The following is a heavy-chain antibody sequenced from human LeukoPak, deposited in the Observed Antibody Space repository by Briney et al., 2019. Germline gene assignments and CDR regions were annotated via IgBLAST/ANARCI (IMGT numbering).Heavy chain of an antibody. CDR3: AKDITDLAYILRFLEWFAFDY. Sequence: GGSLRLSCAASGFTFSSYGMHWVRQAPGKGLEWVAVISYDGSNKYYADSVKGRFTISRDNSKNTLYLQMNSLRAEDTAVYYCAKDITDLAYILRFLEWFAFDYWGQGTLVTVSS. D-gene: IGHD3-3*01. J-gene: IGHJ4*02. CDR1: GFTFSSYG. CDR2: ISYDGSNK. V-gene: IGHV3-30*18.